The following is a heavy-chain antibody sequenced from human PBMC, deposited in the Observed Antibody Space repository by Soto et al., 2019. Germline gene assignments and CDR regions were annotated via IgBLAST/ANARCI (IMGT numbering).Heavy chain of an antibody. V-gene: IGHV5-10-1*01. D-gene: IGHD5-12*01. CDR3: ATNVDIVATIAYYYYGMDV. CDR1: GYSFTSYW. J-gene: IGHJ6*02. Sequence: GESLKISCEGSGYSFTSYWISWVRQMPGKGLEWMGRIDPSDSYTSYSPSFQGHVTISADKSISTAYLQWSSLKASDTAMYYCATNVDIVATIAYYYYGMDVWGQGTTVTVS. CDR2: IDPSDSYT.